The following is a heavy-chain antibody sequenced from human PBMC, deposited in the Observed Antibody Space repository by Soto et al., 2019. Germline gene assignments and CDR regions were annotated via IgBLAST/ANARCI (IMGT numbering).Heavy chain of an antibody. V-gene: IGHV4-34*01. CDR3: ARGYHCSGGSCYPTSLDY. CDR2: INHSGST. Sequence: PSETMSLTSAVYGGNCIGYYWRWISKTPGKGLEWIGEINHSGSTNYNPSLKSRVTISVDTSKNQFSLKLSSVTAADTAVYYCARGYHCSGGSCYPTSLDYWGQGTLVTVSS. CDR1: GGNCIGYY. J-gene: IGHJ4*02. D-gene: IGHD2-15*01.